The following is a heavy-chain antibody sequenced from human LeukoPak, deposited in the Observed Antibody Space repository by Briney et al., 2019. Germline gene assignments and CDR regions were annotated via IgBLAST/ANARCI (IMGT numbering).Heavy chain of an antibody. CDR1: GYTLTELS. D-gene: IGHD3-3*01. CDR3: ATAPIWRVYYFDY. V-gene: IGHV1-24*01. Sequence: GASVKVSCKVSGYTLTELSMHWVRQAPGKGLEWMGGFDSEDGETIYAQKFQGRVTMTEDTSTDTAYMELSSLRSEDTAVYYCATAPIWRVYYFDYWGQGTLVTVSS. CDR2: FDSEDGET. J-gene: IGHJ4*02.